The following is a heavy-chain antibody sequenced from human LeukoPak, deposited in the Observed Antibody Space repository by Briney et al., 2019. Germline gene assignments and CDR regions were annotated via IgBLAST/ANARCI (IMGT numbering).Heavy chain of an antibody. CDR1: GFTFSDYY. V-gene: IGHV3-11*06. CDR2: ISSSSSYT. CDR3: ARDKSWQQLHFDY. D-gene: IGHD6-13*01. J-gene: IGHJ4*02. Sequence: GGSLTLSCAASGFTFSDYYMSWIRQAPGKGLEWVSYISSSSSYTNYADSVKGRFTISRDNAKNSLYLQMNSLRAEDTAVYYCARDKSWQQLHFDYWGQGTLVTVSS.